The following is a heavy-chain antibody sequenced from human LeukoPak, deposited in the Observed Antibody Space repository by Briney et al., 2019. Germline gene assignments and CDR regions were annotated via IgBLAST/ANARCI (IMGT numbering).Heavy chain of an antibody. V-gene: IGHV3-23*01. J-gene: IGHJ5*02. Sequence: GGSLRLSCAASGFTFSSYAMSWVRQAPGKGPEWVSAISGSGGSTYYADSVKGRFTISRDNSKNTLYLQMNSLRAEDTAVCCCAKFIDSGTNDWFDPWGQGTLVTVSS. CDR1: GFTFSSYA. D-gene: IGHD1-7*01. CDR3: AKFIDSGTNDWFDP. CDR2: ISGSGGST.